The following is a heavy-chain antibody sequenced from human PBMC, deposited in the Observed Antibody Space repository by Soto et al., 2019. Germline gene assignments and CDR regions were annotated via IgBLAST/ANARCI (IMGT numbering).Heavy chain of an antibody. CDR3: AIPKSTGTTSGYYFAY. D-gene: IGHD1-7*01. V-gene: IGHV1-69*02. J-gene: IGHJ4*02. Sequence: QVQLVQSGAEVKKPGSSVKVSCKASGGTFSSYPISWVRQAPGQGLEWMGRIIPILDITDYAQRFQGRIKINADKSTSTAYMALSSLSSDDTAVYYCAIPKSTGTTSGYYFAYWGQGTLVTVSS. CDR2: IIPILDIT. CDR1: GGTFSSYP.